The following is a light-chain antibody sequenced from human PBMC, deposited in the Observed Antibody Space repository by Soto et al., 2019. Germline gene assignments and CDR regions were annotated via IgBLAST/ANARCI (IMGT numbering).Light chain of an antibody. Sequence: QSALTQPPSASGSPGQSVTISCTGTSSDIGGYNYVSWYQQHPGKAPKLMIYGVSKRPSGVPDRFSGSKSANTASLTVSGLQPEDEADYYCSSYAGSSDSVVFGGGTQLTVL. CDR3: SSYAGSSDSVV. CDR2: GVS. V-gene: IGLV2-8*01. CDR1: SSDIGGYNY. J-gene: IGLJ2*01.